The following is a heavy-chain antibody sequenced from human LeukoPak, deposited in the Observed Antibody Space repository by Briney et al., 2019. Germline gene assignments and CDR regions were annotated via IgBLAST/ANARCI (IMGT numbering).Heavy chain of an antibody. CDR1: GFTFDDYG. J-gene: IGHJ6*03. D-gene: IGHD2-21*01. V-gene: IGHV3-20*04. CDR2: INWNGGST. CDR3: ARVVRLAYCGGDCYDGYHYMDV. Sequence: GGSLRLSCAASGFTFDDYGMSWVRQAPGKGLEWVSGINWNGGSTGYADSVKGRFTISRDNAKNSLYLQMNSLRAEDTALYYCARVVRLAYCGGDCYDGYHYMDVWGKGTTVTVSS.